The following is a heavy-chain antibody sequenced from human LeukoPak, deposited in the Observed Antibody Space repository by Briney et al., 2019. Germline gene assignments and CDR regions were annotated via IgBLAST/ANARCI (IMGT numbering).Heavy chain of an antibody. CDR2: IYYSGST. CDR3: ARLLYGDYYYYGMDV. Sequence: SETLSLTCTVSGGSISSYYWSWIRQPPGKGLEWIGYIYYSGSTNYNPSLKSRVTISVDTSKNQFSLKLSSVTAADPAVYYCARLLYGDYYYYGMDVWGQGTTVTVSS. J-gene: IGHJ6*02. V-gene: IGHV4-59*08. CDR1: GGSISSYY. D-gene: IGHD4-17*01.